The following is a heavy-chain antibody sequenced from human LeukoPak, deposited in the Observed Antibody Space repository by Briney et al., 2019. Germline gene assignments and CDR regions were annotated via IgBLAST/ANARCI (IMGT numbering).Heavy chain of an antibody. Sequence: ASVKVSCKASGYIFNSYSINWVRQAPGQGLEWMGWINAYNGNTNYAQKVQGRVTMTTDTSTSTAYMELRSLRSDDTALYYCARDGFRGPSDYWGQGTLVTVSS. V-gene: IGHV1-18*01. CDR2: INAYNGNT. D-gene: IGHD3-16*01. CDR1: GYIFNSYS. CDR3: ARDGFRGPSDY. J-gene: IGHJ4*02.